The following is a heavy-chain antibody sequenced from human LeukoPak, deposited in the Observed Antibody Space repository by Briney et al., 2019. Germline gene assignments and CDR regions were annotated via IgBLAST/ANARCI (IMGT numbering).Heavy chain of an antibody. CDR1: GGSISSSSYY. J-gene: IGHJ5*02. Sequence: PSETLSLTCTVSGGSISSSSYYWGWIRQPPGKGLEWIGSIYYSGSTYYNPSLKSRVTISVDTSKNQFSLKLSSVTAADTAVYYCASGRRDYSGDWFDPWGQGTLVTVSS. D-gene: IGHD4-11*01. CDR3: ASGRRDYSGDWFDP. V-gene: IGHV4-39*01. CDR2: IYYSGST.